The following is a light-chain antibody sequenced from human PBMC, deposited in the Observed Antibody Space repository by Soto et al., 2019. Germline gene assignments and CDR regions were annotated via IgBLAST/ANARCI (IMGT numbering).Light chain of an antibody. CDR3: SSYTSSSIPDVV. CDR2: EVS. V-gene: IGLV2-14*01. Sequence: QSVLTQPASVSGSPGQSITISCTGSSSDVGGSNYVSWYQQHPGRAPKVMIYEVSNRPSGVSNRFSGSKSGNTASLSISGLQAEDEADYYCSSYTSSSIPDVVFGGGTKVTVL. CDR1: SSDVGGSNY. J-gene: IGLJ2*01.